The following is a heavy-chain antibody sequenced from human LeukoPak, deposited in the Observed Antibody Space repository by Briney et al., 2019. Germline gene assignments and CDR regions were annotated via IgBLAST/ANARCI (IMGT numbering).Heavy chain of an antibody. D-gene: IGHD1-26*01. J-gene: IGHJ4*02. Sequence: SETLSLTCTVSDASISSSYFYWSWIRQPPGKGLEWIGNVFHSGSTHYSPSLKSRVTISVDTSRKQFSLRLSAATAADTAVYYCARQRGGSWVNDYWGQGTVVTVSS. V-gene: IGHV4-39*01. CDR2: VFHSGST. CDR1: DASISSSYFY. CDR3: ARQRGGSWVNDY.